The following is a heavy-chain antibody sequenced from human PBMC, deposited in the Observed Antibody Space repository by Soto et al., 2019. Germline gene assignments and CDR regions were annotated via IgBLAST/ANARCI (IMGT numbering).Heavy chain of an antibody. CDR3: AREGYNWNYDAFDI. CDR1: GGSFSGYY. CDR2: INHSGST. J-gene: IGHJ3*02. Sequence: XATLSLTCAVYGGSFSGYYWSWIRQPPGKGLEWIGEINHSGSTNYNPSLKSRVTISVDTSKNQFSLKLSSVTAADTAVYYCAREGYNWNYDAFDIWGQGTMVTVSS. D-gene: IGHD1-7*01. V-gene: IGHV4-34*01.